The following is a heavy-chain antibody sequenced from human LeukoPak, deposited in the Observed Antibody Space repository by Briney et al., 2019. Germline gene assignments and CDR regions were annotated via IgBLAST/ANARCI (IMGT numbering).Heavy chain of an antibody. CDR2: INPAGSST. Sequence: PGGSPRLSCAAAGFTFSSDWMHWVRQAPGQGLVWVSRINPAGSSTNYADSVKGRFTISRDNAMNTLYLQLNSLRAEDTAVYYCARGVRGSYGTDLWGQGTLVTVSS. D-gene: IGHD1-26*01. J-gene: IGHJ5*02. CDR1: GFTFSSDW. CDR3: ARGVRGSYGTDL. V-gene: IGHV3-74*01.